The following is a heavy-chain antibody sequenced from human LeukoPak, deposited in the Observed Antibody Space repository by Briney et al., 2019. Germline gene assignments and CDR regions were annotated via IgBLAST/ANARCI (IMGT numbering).Heavy chain of an antibody. CDR1: GGSINSGSYY. Sequence: SETLSLTCTVSGGSINSGSYYWSWIRQPAGKGLEWIGHIYTSANTDYNPSLKSRVTISADTSKNQFSLKLSSMTAADTALYYCAKESSIWVSGGSKRRYFDIWGRGTLVTVSS. CDR3: AKESSIWVSGGSKRRYFDI. CDR2: IYTSANT. J-gene: IGHJ2*01. D-gene: IGHD6-19*01. V-gene: IGHV4-61*09.